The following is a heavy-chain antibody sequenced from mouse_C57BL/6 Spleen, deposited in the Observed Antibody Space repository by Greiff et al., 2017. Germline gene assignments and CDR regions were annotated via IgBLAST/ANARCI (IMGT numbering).Heavy chain of an antibody. CDR2: ISGGGGNT. CDR3: ARGYYGSSYVWYFDV. D-gene: IGHD1-1*01. J-gene: IGHJ1*03. CDR1: GFTFSSYT. V-gene: IGHV5-9*01. Sequence: EVKLVESGGGLVKPGGSLKLSCAASGFTFSSYTMSWVRQTPEKRLEWVATISGGGGNTYYPDSVKGRFTISRDNAKNTLYLQMSSLRSEDTALYYCARGYYGSSYVWYFDVWGTGTTVTVSS.